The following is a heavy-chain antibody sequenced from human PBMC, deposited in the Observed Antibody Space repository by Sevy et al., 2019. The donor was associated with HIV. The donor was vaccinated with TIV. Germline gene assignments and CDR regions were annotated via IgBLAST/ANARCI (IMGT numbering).Heavy chain of an antibody. Sequence: GGSLRLSCTASGFAFNTYAMYWVRQAPGKGLEWVSSISTNGNITYYADSVKGRFIVSRDSSKNTVYLQMHSLRVDDTAVYYCAKEATIVVMVAYALDMWGQGTTVTVSS. D-gene: IGHD2-8*01. J-gene: IGHJ3*02. CDR1: GFAFNTYA. CDR2: ISTNGNIT. CDR3: AKEATIVVMVAYALDM. V-gene: IGHV3-23*01.